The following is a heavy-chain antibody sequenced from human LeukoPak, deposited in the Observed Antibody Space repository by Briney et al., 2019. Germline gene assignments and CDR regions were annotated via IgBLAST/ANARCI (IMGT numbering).Heavy chain of an antibody. J-gene: IGHJ6*02. V-gene: IGHV3-30*03. Sequence: GGSLRLSCAASGFIFSTYGMHWVRQAPGKGLEWVAVISYDGSNKYYADSVKGRFTISRDNSKNTLYLQMNSLRAEDTAVYYCARYSASSWFSSYYYGMDVWGQGTTVTVSS. D-gene: IGHD6-13*01. CDR3: ARYSASSWFSSYYYGMDV. CDR1: GFIFSTYG. CDR2: ISYDGSNK.